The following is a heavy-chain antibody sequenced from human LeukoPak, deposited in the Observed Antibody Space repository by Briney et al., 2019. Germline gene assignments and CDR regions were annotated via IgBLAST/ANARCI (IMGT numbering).Heavy chain of an antibody. CDR3: ARSGVLLWFGELSDSYYFDY. J-gene: IGHJ4*02. D-gene: IGHD3-10*01. Sequence: PSETLSLTCTVSGDSISSSSYYWSWIRQPPGKGLEWIGYIYYSGSTNYNPSLKSRVTISVDTSKNQFSLKLSSVTAADTAVYYCARSGVLLWFGELSDSYYFDYWGQGTLVTVSS. CDR1: GDSISSSSYY. V-gene: IGHV4-61*01. CDR2: IYYSGST.